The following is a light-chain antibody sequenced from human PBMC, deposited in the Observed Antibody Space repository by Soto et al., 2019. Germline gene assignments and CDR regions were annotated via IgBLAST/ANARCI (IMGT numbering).Light chain of an antibody. CDR1: SSDVGGYNF. V-gene: IGLV2-14*01. J-gene: IGLJ2*01. Sequence: SALTQPASVSGSPGQSITLSCTGTSSDVGGYNFVSWYQQHPGKAPKLMIFEVNNRPSGVSNRFSGSKSGNTASLTISGLQAEDEADYYCSSWTSSTTQVLGGGTKLTVL. CDR2: EVN. CDR3: SSWTSSTTQV.